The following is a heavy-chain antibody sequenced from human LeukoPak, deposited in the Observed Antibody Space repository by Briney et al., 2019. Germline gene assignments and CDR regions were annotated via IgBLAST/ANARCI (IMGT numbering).Heavy chain of an antibody. Sequence: KPSETLSLTCAVYGGSFSGYYWSWIRQPPGKGLEWIGEINHSGSTNYNPSLKSRVTISVDTSKNQFSLKLSSVTAADTAVYYCARVAARIYWFGPWGQGTLVTVSS. J-gene: IGHJ5*02. D-gene: IGHD6-6*01. CDR3: ARVAARIYWFGP. CDR2: INHSGST. V-gene: IGHV4-34*01. CDR1: GGSFSGYY.